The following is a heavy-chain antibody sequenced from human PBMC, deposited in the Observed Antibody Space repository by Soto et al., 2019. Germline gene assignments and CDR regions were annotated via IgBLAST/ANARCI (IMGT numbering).Heavy chain of an antibody. CDR2: FYYTGSA. CDR3: ARNARVSIVVDWFHX. J-gene: IGHJ5*02. V-gene: IGHV4-39*02. CDR1: GVSISSILYY. Sequence: PDTLSLTFSVSGVSISSILYYWGWIRQPPGTGLELIGSFYYTGSAYSSPSLKSRVTLSVDTSNNDFSLRLTSVTAADTAVYYCARNARVSIVVDWFHXWGPVTLFPVSX. D-gene: IGHD3-16*02.